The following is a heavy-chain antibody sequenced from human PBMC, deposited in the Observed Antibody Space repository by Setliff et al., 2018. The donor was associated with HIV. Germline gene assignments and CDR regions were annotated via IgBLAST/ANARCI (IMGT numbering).Heavy chain of an antibody. V-gene: IGHV4-39*02. Sequence: PSETLSLTCTVSGASILSSGGYFWGWIRQPPGRGLEWLGTVYFLGNTYLNPSLKSRVAVSVDTSKNRLSLRVTSVTAADTAVYYCARAPANYHDSSGFYFGGDYYFDFWGQRTLVTVSS. J-gene: IGHJ4*02. CDR1: GASILSSGGYF. CDR2: VYFLGNT. CDR3: ARAPANYHDSSGFYFGGDYYFDF. D-gene: IGHD3-22*01.